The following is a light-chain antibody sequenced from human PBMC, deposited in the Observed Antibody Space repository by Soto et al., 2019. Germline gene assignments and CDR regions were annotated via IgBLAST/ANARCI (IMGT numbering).Light chain of an antibody. J-gene: IGKJ1*01. Sequence: EIVMTQSPTILSVSPGERATLSCRASQSVSSNLAWYQQKPGQAPRLLIYGVYTRAPGIPARFSGSGSGTEFTLTISSLQSEDFAVYYCQQYNNWPWTFGQGTKVEIK. CDR3: QQYNNWPWT. CDR2: GVY. CDR1: QSVSSN. V-gene: IGKV3D-15*01.